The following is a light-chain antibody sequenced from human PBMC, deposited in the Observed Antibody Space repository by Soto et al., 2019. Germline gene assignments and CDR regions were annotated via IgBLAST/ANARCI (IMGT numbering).Light chain of an antibody. CDR1: SSDVGGYNY. J-gene: IGLJ2*01. Sequence: QSVLTQPPSASGSPGQSVTISCTGTSSDVGGYNYVSWYQQHPGQAPKFIIYEVSKRPSGVPDRFSGSKSGNTASLTVTGLQAEDEADYYCSSYAGSNNVVFGGGTKVTVL. CDR3: SSYAGSNNVV. V-gene: IGLV2-8*01. CDR2: EVS.